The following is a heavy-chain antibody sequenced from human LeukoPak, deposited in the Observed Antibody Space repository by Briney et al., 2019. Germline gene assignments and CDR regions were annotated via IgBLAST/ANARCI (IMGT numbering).Heavy chain of an antibody. D-gene: IGHD5-18*01. CDR1: GFNFDDYG. CDR3: ARDPGIQLWFSYSYFDY. V-gene: IGHV3-20*04. CDR2: ISGSGGST. Sequence: GGSLRLSCAASGFNFDDYGMSWVRQVPGKGLEWVSAISGSGGSTYYADSVKGRFTISRDNAKNSLYLQMNSLRAEDTAVYYCARDPGIQLWFSYSYFDYWGQGTLVTVSS. J-gene: IGHJ4*02.